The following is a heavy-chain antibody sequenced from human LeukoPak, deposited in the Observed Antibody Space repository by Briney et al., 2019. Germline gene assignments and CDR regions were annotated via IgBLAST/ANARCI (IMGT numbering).Heavy chain of an antibody. CDR2: ISGGGGST. CDR1: GFTFSSHA. Sequence: GGALRLFCAASGFTFSSHAMSRGRQAPGEGPELVADISGGGGSTYYADSVKGRFTIARDNFKTTLYLQMTSLRSDDTAVYYCAKDETARLLYYYYYCMDVWGKGTTVTVSS. D-gene: IGHD2-21*02. J-gene: IGHJ6*03. CDR3: AKDETARLLYYYYYCMDV. V-gene: IGHV3-23*01.